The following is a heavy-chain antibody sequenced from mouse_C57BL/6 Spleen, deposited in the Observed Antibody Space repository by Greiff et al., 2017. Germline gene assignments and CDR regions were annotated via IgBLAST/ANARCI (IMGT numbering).Heavy chain of an antibody. J-gene: IGHJ1*03. CDR3: AREDTTVGGYFDV. D-gene: IGHD1-1*01. V-gene: IGHV1-55*01. CDR1: GYTFTSYW. CDR2: IYPGSGST. Sequence: QVQLQQPGAELVKPGASVKMSCKASGYTFTSYWITWVKQRPGQGLEWIGDIYPGSGSTNYNEKFKSKAKLTVDTSSSTAYMQLSSLTSVDSAVYYCAREDTTVGGYFDVWGTGTTVTVSS.